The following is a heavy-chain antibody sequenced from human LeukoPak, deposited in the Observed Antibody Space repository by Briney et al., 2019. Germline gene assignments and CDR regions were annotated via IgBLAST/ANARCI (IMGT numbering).Heavy chain of an antibody. J-gene: IGHJ4*02. D-gene: IGHD5-18*01. CDR1: GFTFSSYS. Sequence: GGSLRLSCAASGFTFSSYSMNWVRQAPGKGLEWVSYISSSSSTIYYADSVKGRFTISRDNAKNSLYLQMNSLRAEDTAVYYCARTARHLDYWGQGTLVTVSS. CDR3: ARTARHLDY. V-gene: IGHV3-48*01. CDR2: ISSSSSTI.